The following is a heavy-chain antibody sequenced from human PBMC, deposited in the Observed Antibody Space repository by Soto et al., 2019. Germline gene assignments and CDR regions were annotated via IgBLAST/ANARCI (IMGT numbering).Heavy chain of an antibody. Sequence: PGGLQSHSSAASEFKFIDFGMSWISKNQGKGLEWVSVISGSGDATYYAASVKGRFTLSRDNSKNTLYLQMNSLTVADTAVYYCAKKVTIYAVDPADYWGQGTQVTVSS. CDR2: ISGSGDAT. CDR3: AKKVTIYAVDPADY. J-gene: IGHJ4*02. D-gene: IGHD3-3*01. V-gene: IGHV3-23*01. CDR1: EFKFIDFG.